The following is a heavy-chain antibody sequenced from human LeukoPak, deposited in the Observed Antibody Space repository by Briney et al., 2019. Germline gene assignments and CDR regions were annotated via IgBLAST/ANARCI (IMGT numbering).Heavy chain of an antibody. V-gene: IGHV3-23*01. CDR2: IGGSGGST. CDR3: AKLGYYDFWSGYLVFDY. Sequence: GGSLRFSGAAPGSTFSSFAMGWVRQAPGKGLDGVSAIGGSGGSTYYADSVRGRLTLSRDNSKNTLYLQMNSLRAEDTAVYYCAKLGYYDFWSGYLVFDYWGQGTLVTVSS. D-gene: IGHD3-3*01. J-gene: IGHJ4*02. CDR1: GSTFSSFA.